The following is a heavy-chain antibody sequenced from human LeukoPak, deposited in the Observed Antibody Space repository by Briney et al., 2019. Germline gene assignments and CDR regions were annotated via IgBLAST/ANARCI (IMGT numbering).Heavy chain of an antibody. CDR3: ARRGFVEMATIVYFDY. V-gene: IGHV4-34*01. CDR2: INHSGSA. D-gene: IGHD5-24*01. J-gene: IGHJ4*02. Sequence: PSETLSLTCAVYGGSFSGYYWSWIRQPPGKGLEWIGEINHSGSASYNPSLKSRVTISVDTSKNQFSLNLNSVTAADSAVYYCARRGFVEMATIVYFDYWGQGTLVTVSS. CDR1: GGSFSGYY.